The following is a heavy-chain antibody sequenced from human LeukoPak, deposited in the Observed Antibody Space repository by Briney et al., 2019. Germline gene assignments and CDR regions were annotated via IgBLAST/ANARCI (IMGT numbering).Heavy chain of an antibody. V-gene: IGHV3-7*03. CDR3: AKVAPTIFGVVPRYYFDY. D-gene: IGHD3-3*01. CDR2: IKQDGSEK. CDR1: GFTFSSYW. Sequence: GGSLRLSCAASGFTFSSYWMSWVRQAPGKGLEWVANIKQDGSEKYYVDSVKGRFTISRDNAKNSLYLQMNSLRAEDTAVYYCAKVAPTIFGVVPRYYFDYWGQGTLVTVSS. J-gene: IGHJ4*02.